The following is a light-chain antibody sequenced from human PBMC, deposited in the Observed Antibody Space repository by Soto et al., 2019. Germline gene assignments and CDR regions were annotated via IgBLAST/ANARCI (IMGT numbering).Light chain of an antibody. V-gene: IGLV2-14*01. CDR1: SSDIGGYNF. CDR3: SSYTSSITVV. Sequence: QSALTQPACVSGSPGQSITISCTGTSSDIGGYNFVAWYQQHPGKAPKLMIYEVSNRPSGVSNRFSGSKSGNTASLTISGLQAEDEADYYCSSYTSSITVVFGGGTKVTVL. J-gene: IGLJ2*01. CDR2: EVS.